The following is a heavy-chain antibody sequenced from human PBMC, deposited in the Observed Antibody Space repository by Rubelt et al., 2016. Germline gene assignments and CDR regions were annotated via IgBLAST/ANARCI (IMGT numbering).Heavy chain of an antibody. D-gene: IGHD3-16*01. J-gene: IGHJ4*02. CDR2: IYYPGST. CDR1: GGSISSSSYY. V-gene: IGHV4-39*07. Sequence: QLQLQESGPGLVKPSETLSLTCTVSGGSISSSSYYWGWIRQPPGKGLEWIGSIYYPGSTYYNPSLKSRVTISVDPPKNQFSLNLSSVTAADTAVYYCARGGGEFDSPFDYWGQGTLVTVSS. CDR3: ARGGGEFDSPFDY.